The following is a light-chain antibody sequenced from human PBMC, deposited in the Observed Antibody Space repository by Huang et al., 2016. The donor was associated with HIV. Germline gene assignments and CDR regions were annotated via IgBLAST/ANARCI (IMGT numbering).Light chain of an antibody. J-gene: IGKJ2*01. Sequence: DIQMTQSPSSLSASVGDRVTITCRASQRIDAYLNWYQCKPGRAPKLLILATSDWQGGVPSRFSGSRSGTTFTLTISSLQPQDFATYFCQQSYYFPRTFGQGTKVEMK. CDR3: QQSYYFPRT. V-gene: IGKV1-39*01. CDR1: QRIDAY. CDR2: ATS.